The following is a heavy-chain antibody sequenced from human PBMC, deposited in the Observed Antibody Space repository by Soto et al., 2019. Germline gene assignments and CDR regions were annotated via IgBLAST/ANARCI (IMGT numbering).Heavy chain of an antibody. CDR1: GGSFSGYQ. J-gene: IGHJ6*03. D-gene: IGHD3-10*01. CDR3: ARGLILWFGELSRRGGYYYYMDV. V-gene: IGHV4-34*01. CDR2: INDSGDI. Sequence: QVQLQQWGAGLLKPSETLSLTCAVYGGSFSGYQWSWIRQTPGKGLEWIGGINDSGDINYNPSLKSRDTLLVDSPKKQHSLRLSSVTAADTAVYYCARGLILWFGELSRRGGYYYYMDVWGKGTTVTVSS.